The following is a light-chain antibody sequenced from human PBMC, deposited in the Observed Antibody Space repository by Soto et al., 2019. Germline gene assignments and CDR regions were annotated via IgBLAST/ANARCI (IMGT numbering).Light chain of an antibody. CDR2: GAS. J-gene: IGKJ4*01. Sequence: IVLAKSLGPVCWPPGERATLSCRASQSVSSSLAWYQQKPGQAPRLLIYGASTRATGISARFSGSGSATEFTLTISSLQSEDFAVYYCQQYNNWPPKTFGGGTKVDIK. CDR1: QSVSSS. V-gene: IGKV3-15*01. CDR3: QQYNNWPPKT.